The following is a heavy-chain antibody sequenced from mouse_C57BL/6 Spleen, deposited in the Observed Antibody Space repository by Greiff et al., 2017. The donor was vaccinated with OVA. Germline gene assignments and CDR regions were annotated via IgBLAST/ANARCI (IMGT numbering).Heavy chain of an antibody. V-gene: IGHV1-69*01. J-gene: IGHJ4*01. D-gene: IGHD2-2*01. CDR2: IDPSDSYT. CDR1: GYTFTSYW. Sequence: VQLQQPGAELVMPGASVKLSCKASGYTFTSYWMHWVKQRPGQGLEWIGEIDPSDSYTNYNQKFKGKSTLTVDKSSSTAYMQLSSLTSEDSAVDYCARSLMVTTENAMDYWGQGTSVTVSS. CDR3: ARSLMVTTENAMDY.